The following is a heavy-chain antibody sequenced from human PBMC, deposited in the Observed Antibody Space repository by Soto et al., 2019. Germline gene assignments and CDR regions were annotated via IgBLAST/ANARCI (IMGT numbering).Heavy chain of an antibody. CDR1: GFTFSSYA. CDR2: ISYDGSNK. Sequence: QVQLVESGGGVVQPGRSLRLSCAASGFTFSSYAMHWVRQAPGKGLEWVAVISYDGSNKYYADSVKGRFTISRDNSKNTLYLQMNSLRAEDTAVYYSARDHSLGYCSGGSCYSYYGMDVWGQGTTVTVSS. J-gene: IGHJ6*02. D-gene: IGHD2-15*01. CDR3: ARDHSLGYCSGGSCYSYYGMDV. V-gene: IGHV3-30-3*01.